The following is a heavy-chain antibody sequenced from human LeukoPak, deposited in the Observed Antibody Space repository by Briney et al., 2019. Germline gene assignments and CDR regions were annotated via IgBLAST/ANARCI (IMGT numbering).Heavy chain of an antibody. CDR3: ARKNGLDS. V-gene: IGHV3-7*01. CDR2: INQDGSQT. CDR1: GFTMSNNY. J-gene: IGHJ4*02. Sequence: PGGSLRLSCAASGFTMSNNYMSWGRQAPGKGLEWVANINQDGSQTYYVDSVKGRFTISRDNAKNSLYLQMNSLRVEDTAVYYCARKNGLDSWGQGTLVIVSS.